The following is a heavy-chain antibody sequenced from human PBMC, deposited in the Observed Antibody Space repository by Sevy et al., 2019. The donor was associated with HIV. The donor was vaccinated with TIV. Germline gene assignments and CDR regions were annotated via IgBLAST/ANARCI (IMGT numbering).Heavy chain of an antibody. CDR1: GGSFSNDD. J-gene: IGHJ4*02. Sequence: SETLSLTCAVYGGSFSNDDWSWIRQPPGKGLEWIGEINHSGSTNYNPSLKSRVTISIDTSKNQFSLKLTSVTAADTAVYYCARRRGTRVTMMVVVTTGYFVNWGQGALVTVSS. CDR2: INHSGST. D-gene: IGHD3-22*01. CDR3: ARRRGTRVTMMVVVTTGYFVN. V-gene: IGHV4-34*01.